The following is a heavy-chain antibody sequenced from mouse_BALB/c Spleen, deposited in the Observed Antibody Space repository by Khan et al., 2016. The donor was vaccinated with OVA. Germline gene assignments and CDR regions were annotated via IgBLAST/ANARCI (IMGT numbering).Heavy chain of an antibody. J-gene: IGHJ2*01. Sequence: QVQLKESGPELVRPGVSVKISCKGSGYTFTDYSMHWVKQSHAKSLEWIGVISTDSVNTNYNQKFKGKATLTVDKSSSTAYMELARMTSEDSAIYYSAIRDYFDYWGQGTTLTVSS. CDR1: GYTFTDYS. CDR3: AIRDYFDY. V-gene: IGHV1S137*01. CDR2: ISTDSVNT.